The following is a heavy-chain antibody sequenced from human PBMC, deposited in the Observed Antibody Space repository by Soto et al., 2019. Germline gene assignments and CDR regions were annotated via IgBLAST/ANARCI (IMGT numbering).Heavy chain of an antibody. J-gene: IGHJ6*02. CDR3: ARALGYCSSTSCPNYGMDV. Sequence: QVQLVQSGAEVKKPGASVKVSCKASGYTFNGYYMHWVRQAPGQGLEWMGWINPNSGGTNYAQKFQGWVTMTRDTSISTAYMELSRLRSDDTAVYYCARALGYCSSTSCPNYGMDVWGQGTTVTVSS. CDR1: GYTFNGYY. V-gene: IGHV1-2*04. D-gene: IGHD2-2*01. CDR2: INPNSGGT.